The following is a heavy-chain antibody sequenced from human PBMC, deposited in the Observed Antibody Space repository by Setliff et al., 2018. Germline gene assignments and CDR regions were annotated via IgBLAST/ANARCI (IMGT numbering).Heavy chain of an antibody. CDR2: VYKSGTT. D-gene: IGHD6-25*01. CDR1: GDSLSSGSYF. V-gene: IGHV4-61*02. Sequence: SETLSLTCTVSGDSLSSGSYFWTWIRQPAGKGLEWIGRVYKSGTTNYSPALKSRVTLSIDTSSNEFSLNLRSVTAADTAIYYCARDSHRLTTDPLFDHWGQGALVTRLL. J-gene: IGHJ4*02. CDR3: ARDSHRLTTDPLFDH.